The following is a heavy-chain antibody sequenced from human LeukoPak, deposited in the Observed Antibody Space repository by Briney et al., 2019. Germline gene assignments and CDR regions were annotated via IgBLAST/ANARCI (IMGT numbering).Heavy chain of an antibody. CDR2: ISGSGGST. D-gene: IGHD3-22*01. CDR3: AKAPTYYYDSSGYYFDY. CDR1: GFTFSSYW. V-gene: IGHV3-23*01. Sequence: GGSLRLSCAASGFTFSSYWMSWVRQAPGKGLEWVSAISGSGGSTYYADSVKGRFTISRDNSKNTLYLQMNSLRAEDTAVYYCAKAPTYYYDSSGYYFDYWGQGTLVTVSS. J-gene: IGHJ4*02.